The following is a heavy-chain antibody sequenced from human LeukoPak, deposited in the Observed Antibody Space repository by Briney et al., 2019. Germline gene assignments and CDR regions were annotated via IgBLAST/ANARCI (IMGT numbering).Heavy chain of an antibody. CDR3: ARTTSYYYDSSGHNPNWFDP. J-gene: IGHJ5*02. Sequence: SETLSLTCTVSGGSISSYYWSWIRQSPGKGLECIGYIHYTGSTNYNPSLKSRVTISVDTSKNQFSLKLSSVTAADTAVYYCARTTSYYYDSSGHNPNWFDPWGQGTLVTVSS. V-gene: IGHV4-59*08. CDR2: IHYTGST. CDR1: GGSISSYY. D-gene: IGHD3-22*01.